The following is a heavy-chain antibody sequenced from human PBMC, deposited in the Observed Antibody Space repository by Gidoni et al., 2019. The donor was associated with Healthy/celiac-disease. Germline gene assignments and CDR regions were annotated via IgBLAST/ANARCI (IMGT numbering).Heavy chain of an antibody. V-gene: IGHV3-48*03. CDR2: ISSSGSTI. CDR3: ARALPGYYGSGTKWFDP. J-gene: IGHJ5*02. Sequence: EVQLVESGGGSVQPGGSLRLYCAASGFTVSSYEMNWVRQAPGTGLEWVSYISSSGSTIYYAGSVKGRFTISRDNAKNSLYLQMNSLRAEDTAVYYCARALPGYYGSGTKWFDPWGQGTLVTVSS. D-gene: IGHD3-10*01. CDR1: GFTVSSYE.